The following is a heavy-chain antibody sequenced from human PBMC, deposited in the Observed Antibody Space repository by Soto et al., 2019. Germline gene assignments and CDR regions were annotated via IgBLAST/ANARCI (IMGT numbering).Heavy chain of an antibody. CDR2: ISSSGSII. Sequence: QVQLVVSGGGLVKPGGSLRLSCAASGFTFSDYYISWIRQAPGKGLEWVSYISSSGSIIYYADSVKGRFTISRDNAKTSLYLQMNSLRAEDTAVYYCALAGYDSNYYAVTPLSAGHFWGQGTLVTVSS. J-gene: IGHJ4*02. V-gene: IGHV3-11*01. D-gene: IGHD4-4*01. CDR1: GFTFSDYY. CDR3: ALAGYDSNYYAVTPLSAGHF.